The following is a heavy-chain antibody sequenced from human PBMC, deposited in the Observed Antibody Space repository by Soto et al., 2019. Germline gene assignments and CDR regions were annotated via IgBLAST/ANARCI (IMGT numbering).Heavy chain of an antibody. Sequence: TSETLSLTFIVSGESISSSSYYWGWIRQPPGKGLEWIGSIYYSGRTYYNPSFKSRVTISIDTSKNQFSLKLSSVTATDTAVYYCARQRTTVVTQAYFDHWGQGALVTVSS. J-gene: IGHJ4*02. V-gene: IGHV4-39*01. D-gene: IGHD2-21*02. CDR3: ARQRTTVVTQAYFDH. CDR2: IYYSGRT. CDR1: GESISSSSYY.